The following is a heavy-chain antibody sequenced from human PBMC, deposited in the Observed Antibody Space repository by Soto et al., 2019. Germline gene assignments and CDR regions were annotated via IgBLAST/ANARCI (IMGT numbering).Heavy chain of an antibody. V-gene: IGHV1-8*01. CDR1: GYTFTSYD. CDR3: ARGLKSSIVVVVAARGYYYYGMDV. J-gene: IGHJ6*02. Sequence: ASVKVSCKASGYTFTSYDINWVRQATGQGLEWMGWMNPNSGNTGYAQKFQGRVTMTRNTSISTAYMELSSLRSEDTAVYYCARGLKSSIVVVVAARGYYYYGMDVWGQGTTVTVS. CDR2: MNPNSGNT. D-gene: IGHD2-15*01.